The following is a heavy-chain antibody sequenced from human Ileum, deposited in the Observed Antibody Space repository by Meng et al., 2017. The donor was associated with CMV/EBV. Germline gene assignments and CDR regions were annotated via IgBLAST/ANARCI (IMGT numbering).Heavy chain of an antibody. CDR3: AREGESWSIVVVRDYYYYGMDV. CDR1: GFTFSSYS. CDR2: ISSSSSYI. V-gene: IGHV3-21*01. J-gene: IGHJ6*02. Sequence: GGSLRLSCAASGFTFSSYSMNWVRQAPGKGLEWVSSISSSSSYIYYADSVKGRFTISRDNAKNSLYLQMNSLRAEDTAVYYCAREGESWSIVVVRDYYYYGMDVWGQGTTVTVSS. D-gene: IGHD3-22*01.